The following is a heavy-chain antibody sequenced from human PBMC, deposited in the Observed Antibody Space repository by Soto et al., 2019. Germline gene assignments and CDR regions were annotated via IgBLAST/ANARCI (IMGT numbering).Heavy chain of an antibody. CDR3: ARGSEKGYSSSWGFDY. CDR2: INHSGST. CDR1: GGSFSGYY. J-gene: IGHJ4*02. Sequence: QVQLQQWGAGLLKPSETLSLTCAVYGGSFSGYYWSWIRQPPGKGLEWIGEINHSGSTNYNPSLKSRVTISVDTSKNQFSLKLSSVTAADTAVYYCARGSEKGYSSSWGFDYWGQGTLVTVSS. D-gene: IGHD6-13*01. V-gene: IGHV4-34*01.